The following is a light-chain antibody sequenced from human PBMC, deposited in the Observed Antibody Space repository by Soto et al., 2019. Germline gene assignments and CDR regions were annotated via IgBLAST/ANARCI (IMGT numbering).Light chain of an antibody. V-gene: IGKV3-20*01. CDR2: GAS. CDR3: QQYGSSTPIT. Sequence: EIVLTQSPGTLSLSPGERATLSCRASQSVSSSYLAWYQQKPGQAPRLLIYGASSRATGIPDRFSGSGSGTDVTLTISRLEPEDFAVYYCQQYGSSTPITVGQGTKLEIK. J-gene: IGKJ2*01. CDR1: QSVSSSY.